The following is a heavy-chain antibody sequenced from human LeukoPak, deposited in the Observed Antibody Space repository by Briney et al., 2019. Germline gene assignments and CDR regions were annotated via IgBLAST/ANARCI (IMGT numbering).Heavy chain of an antibody. J-gene: IGHJ4*02. D-gene: IGHD3-3*01. V-gene: IGHV1-18*01. Sequence: ASVKVSCKASGYTFTSYDINWVRQATGQGLEWMGWISAYNGNTNYAQKLQGRVTMTTDTSTSTAYMELRSLRSDDTAVYYCARDRGYDFWSGYWALDYWGQGTLVTVSS. CDR2: ISAYNGNT. CDR1: GYTFTSYD. CDR3: ARDRGYDFWSGYWALDY.